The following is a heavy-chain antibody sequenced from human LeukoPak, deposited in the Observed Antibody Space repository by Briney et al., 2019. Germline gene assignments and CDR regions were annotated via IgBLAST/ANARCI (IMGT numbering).Heavy chain of an antibody. V-gene: IGHV3-30-3*01. Sequence: GRSLTPSCAPSALTSSTYSTHCVRHPPGNGLEWVAFIASDGSHTFHVGSVKGRFTTSRDNSKNTLYLQMNSLRDEDTAVYFCARERQDTIVHSGAFDIWGQGTIVTVSS. D-gene: IGHD3-10*01. J-gene: IGHJ3*02. CDR1: ALTSSTYS. CDR2: IASDGSHT. CDR3: ARERQDTIVHSGAFDI.